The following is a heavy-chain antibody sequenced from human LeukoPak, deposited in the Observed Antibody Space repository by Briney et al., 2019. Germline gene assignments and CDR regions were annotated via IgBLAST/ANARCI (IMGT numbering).Heavy chain of an antibody. J-gene: IGHJ4*02. Sequence: GGSLRLSCAASGFAFSSNWMHWVRQTPGKGLVWVSRINSGGSGTSYAASVEGRFTISRDNVKNTLYLQMDSLRAEDTAVYYCATSLGPLTEYWGQGTLVTVSS. CDR3: ATSLGPLTEY. CDR2: INSGGSGT. V-gene: IGHV3-74*01. CDR1: GFAFSSNW. D-gene: IGHD7-27*01.